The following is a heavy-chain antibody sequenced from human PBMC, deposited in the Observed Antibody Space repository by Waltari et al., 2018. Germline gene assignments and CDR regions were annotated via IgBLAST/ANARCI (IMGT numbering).Heavy chain of an antibody. D-gene: IGHD3-10*01. CDR3: ARDTIYEGGTDAFDI. Sequence: QVQLQESGPGLVKPSEPLSLTCTVSGGSISSYYRSWIRQPAGKGLEWIGYIYYIGSTNYNPSLKSRVTISVDTSKNQFSLKLSSVTAADTAVYYCARDTIYEGGTDAFDIWGQGTMVTVSS. CDR1: GGSISSYY. V-gene: IGHV4-59*01. CDR2: IYYIGST. J-gene: IGHJ3*02.